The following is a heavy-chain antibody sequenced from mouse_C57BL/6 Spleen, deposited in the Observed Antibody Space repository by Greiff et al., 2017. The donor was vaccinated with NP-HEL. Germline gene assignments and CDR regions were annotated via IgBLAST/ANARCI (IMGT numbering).Heavy chain of an antibody. D-gene: IGHD2-10*01. CDR1: GYAFSSSW. J-gene: IGHJ2*01. V-gene: IGHV1-82*01. CDR3: ARETYYGLDY. CDR2: IYPGDGDT. Sequence: VQLQQSGPELVKPGASVKISCKASGYAFSSSWMNWVKQRPGKGLEWIGRIYPGDGDTNYNGKFKGKATLTADKSSSTAYMQLSSLTSEDSAVYFCARETYYGLDYWGQGTTLTVSS.